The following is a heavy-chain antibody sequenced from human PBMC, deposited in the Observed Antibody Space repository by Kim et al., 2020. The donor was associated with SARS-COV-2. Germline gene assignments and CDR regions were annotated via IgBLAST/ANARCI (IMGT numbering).Heavy chain of an antibody. CDR2: YYGGRT. Sequence: YYGGRTYYNPSLKSRVTISVDTSKNQFSLKLGSVTAADTAVYYCARDPGYWGQGTLVTVSS. V-gene: IGHV4-39*01. CDR3: ARDPGY. J-gene: IGHJ4*02.